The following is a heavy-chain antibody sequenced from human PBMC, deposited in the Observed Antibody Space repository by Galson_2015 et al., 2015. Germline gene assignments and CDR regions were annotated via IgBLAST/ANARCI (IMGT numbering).Heavy chain of an antibody. J-gene: IGHJ6*03. CDR3: ARADISLYYYYYIDV. Sequence: SETLSLTCTVSGDSINTSNWWSWVRRPPGKGLEWIGEIYHSGSTNSNPSLKSRVTISVDKSKNQFSLKLKSVTAADTAVYYCARADISLYYYYYIDVWGKGTTVTVSS. CDR1: GDSINTSNW. D-gene: IGHD3-9*01. V-gene: IGHV4-4*02. CDR2: IYHSGST.